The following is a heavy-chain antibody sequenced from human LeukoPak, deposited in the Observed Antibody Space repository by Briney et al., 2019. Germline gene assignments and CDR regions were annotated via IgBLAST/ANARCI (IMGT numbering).Heavy chain of an antibody. Sequence: SETLSLTCTVSGGSISSGGYFWSWIRQNPGKGLEWIGYIYYSGSTYYNPSLKGRVTISVDTSKNQFSLRLSSVTAADTAIYYCASVSYDTSLQHWGQGTLVTVSS. D-gene: IGHD3-22*01. CDR2: IYYSGST. J-gene: IGHJ1*01. V-gene: IGHV4-31*03. CDR3: ASVSYDTSLQH. CDR1: GGSISSGGYF.